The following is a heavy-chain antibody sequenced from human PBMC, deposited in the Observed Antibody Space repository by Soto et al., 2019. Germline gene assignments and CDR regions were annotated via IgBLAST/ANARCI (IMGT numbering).Heavy chain of an antibody. CDR3: AKGAVAGTPTSYYYYGMDV. CDR1: GGTFRTYA. CDR2: IIPNFGKV. V-gene: IGHV1-69*12. Sequence: QVQLLQSGAEVKKPGSSVRVSCEASGGTFRTYAISWVRQAPGQGLEWMGEIIPNFGKVNYAQKFQGRVTITADESTTTVYMDLRSLTSEDTAVYYCAKGAVAGTPTSYYYYGMDVWGQGTTVTVS. D-gene: IGHD6-19*01. J-gene: IGHJ6*02.